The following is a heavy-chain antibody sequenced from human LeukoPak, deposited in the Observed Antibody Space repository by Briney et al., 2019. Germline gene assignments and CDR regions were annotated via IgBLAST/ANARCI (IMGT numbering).Heavy chain of an antibody. Sequence: GGSLRLSCVASGFPFSSYWMTWVRQAPGKGLEWVANIKQDGSKKSYVDSAKGRFTISRDNAKNSLYLQMNSLRAEDTAIYYCTRVGYIDEGIDYWGQGTLDTVSS. CDR3: TRVGYIDEGIDY. CDR2: IKQDGSKK. CDR1: GFPFSSYW. J-gene: IGHJ4*02. D-gene: IGHD5-24*01. V-gene: IGHV3-7*04.